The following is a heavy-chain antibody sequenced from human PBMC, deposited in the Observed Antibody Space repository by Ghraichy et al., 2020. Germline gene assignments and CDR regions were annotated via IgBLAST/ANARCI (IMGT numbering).Heavy chain of an antibody. Sequence: GGSLRLSCAASGFTFSSYGMHWVRQAPGKGLEWVAVIWYDGSNKYYADSVKGRFTISRDNSKNTLYLQMNSLRAEDTAVYYCARDLDSSSYYGMDVWGHGTTVTASS. CDR1: GFTFSSYG. D-gene: IGHD6-13*01. J-gene: IGHJ6*02. CDR3: ARDLDSSSYYGMDV. V-gene: IGHV3-33*01. CDR2: IWYDGSNK.